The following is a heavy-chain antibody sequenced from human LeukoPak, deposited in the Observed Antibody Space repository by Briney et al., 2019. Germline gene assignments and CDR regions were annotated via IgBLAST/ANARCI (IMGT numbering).Heavy chain of an antibody. CDR2: IAPSDSYT. V-gene: IGHV5-10-1*01. J-gene: IGHJ4*02. D-gene: IGHD2-2*01. Sequence: PGGSLRLSCKGSGYSFTSHWISWVRQMPGKGLEWVGRIAPSDSYTNYSPSFQGHVTISADKSINTAYLQWSSLKASDTAMYYCARRGYCATTTCYRLFDYWGQGTLVTVSS. CDR3: ARRGYCATTTCYRLFDY. CDR1: GYSFTSHW.